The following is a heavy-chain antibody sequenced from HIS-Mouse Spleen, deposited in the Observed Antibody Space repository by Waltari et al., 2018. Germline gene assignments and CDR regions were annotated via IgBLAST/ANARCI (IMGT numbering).Heavy chain of an antibody. D-gene: IGHD3-3*01. CDR3: ARSITIFGVVLNWFDP. CDR1: GYTFTSYD. J-gene: IGHJ5*02. Sequence: QVQLVQSGAEVKKPGASVKVSCKASGYTFTSYDINWVRQATGQGLEWMGWMNPKSGNTGYAQKFQGRVTMTRNTSISTAYMELSSLRSEDTAVYYCARSITIFGVVLNWFDPWGQGTLVTVSS. CDR2: MNPKSGNT. V-gene: IGHV1-8*01.